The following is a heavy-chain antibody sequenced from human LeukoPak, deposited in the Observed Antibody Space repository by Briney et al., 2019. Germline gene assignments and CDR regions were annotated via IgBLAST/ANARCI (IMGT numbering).Heavy chain of an antibody. CDR3: ATGRWSFGH. CDR1: GFSFSTTG. D-gene: IGHD2-15*01. J-gene: IGHJ5*02. Sequence: GGSLRLSCAASGFSFSTTGMSWVRQAPGKGLEWVSGISGSGDSIYYVDSVKGRFTISRDNSKNTLYLQMNSLTADDTAVYYCATGRWSFGHWGQGTLVTVSS. CDR2: ISGSGDSI. V-gene: IGHV3-23*01.